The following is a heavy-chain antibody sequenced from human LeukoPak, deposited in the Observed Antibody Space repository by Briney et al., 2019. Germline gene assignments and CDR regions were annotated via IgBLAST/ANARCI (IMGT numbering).Heavy chain of an antibody. CDR1: GGSISSYY. CDR3: ARGISGTAGRFDS. CDR2: IYYSGGT. D-gene: IGHD1-20*01. J-gene: IGHJ5*01. V-gene: IGHV4-59*08. Sequence: PSGTLYLPCTVSGGSISSYYWSGFRRPPGKGREGIGEIYYSGGTNYNPSLKRGETISLETTKKKFSLKLSSVPAADTAVYYCARGISGTAGRFDSWGQGSLVTVSS.